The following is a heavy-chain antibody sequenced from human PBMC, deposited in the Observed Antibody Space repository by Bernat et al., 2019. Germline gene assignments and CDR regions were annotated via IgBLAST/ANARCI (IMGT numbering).Heavy chain of an antibody. D-gene: IGHD3-10*01. CDR3: ARDLRSYGSGSYDAFDI. J-gene: IGHJ3*02. CDR1: GFTFSSYW. Sequence: EVQLVESGGGLVQPGGSLRLSCAASGFTFSSYWMHWVRQAPGKGLVWVSRINSDGSSTSYADSVKGRFTISRDNAKNTLYLQMNSLRAEDTAVYYCARDLRSYGSGSYDAFDIWGQGTMVTVSS. CDR2: INSDGSST. V-gene: IGHV3-74*01.